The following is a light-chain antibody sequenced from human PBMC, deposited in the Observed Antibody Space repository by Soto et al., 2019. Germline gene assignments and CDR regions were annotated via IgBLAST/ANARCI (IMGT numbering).Light chain of an antibody. J-gene: IGLJ1*01. V-gene: IGLV2-14*03. CDR2: DVN. CDR3: CAYSTSGTHV. Sequence: QSALTQPASVSGSPGQSITFSCTGTSSDVGSYDYVSWHQQHPGKAPKLIIYDVNNRPSGVPSRFSGSKSGNTASLIISGLQTEDEADHYCCAYSTSGTHVFGTGTKVTVL. CDR1: SSDVGSYDY.